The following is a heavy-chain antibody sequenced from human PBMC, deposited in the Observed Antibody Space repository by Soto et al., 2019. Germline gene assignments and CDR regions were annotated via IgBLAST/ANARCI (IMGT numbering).Heavy chain of an antibody. Sequence: SETLSLTCTVSGGSISSGGYYWSWIRQHPGKGLEWIGYIYYSGSTYYNPSLKSRVTISVDTSKNQFSLKLSSVTAADTAVYYCARAERENYDFWSGYYLFDYWGQGTLVTVSS. CDR3: ARAERENYDFWSGYYLFDY. D-gene: IGHD3-3*01. V-gene: IGHV4-31*03. CDR1: GGSISSGGYY. J-gene: IGHJ4*02. CDR2: IYYSGST.